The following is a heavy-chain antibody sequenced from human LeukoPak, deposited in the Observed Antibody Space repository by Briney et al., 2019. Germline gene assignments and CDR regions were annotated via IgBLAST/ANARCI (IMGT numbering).Heavy chain of an antibody. Sequence: GRSLRLSCAASGFTFSSYGMHWVRQAPGKGLEWVAVISYDGSNKYYADSVKGRFTISRDNSKNTLYLQMNSLRAEDTAVYYCAEDNGDFLIDCWGQGTLVTVSS. CDR2: ISYDGSNK. J-gene: IGHJ4*02. V-gene: IGHV3-30*18. CDR3: AEDNGDFLIDC. CDR1: GFTFSSYG. D-gene: IGHD4-17*01.